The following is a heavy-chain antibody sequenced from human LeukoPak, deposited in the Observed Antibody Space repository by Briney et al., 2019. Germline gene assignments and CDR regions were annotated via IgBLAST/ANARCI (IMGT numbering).Heavy chain of an antibody. V-gene: IGHV3-23*01. J-gene: IGHJ4*02. Sequence: GGSLRLFCAASGFTFSHYWMSWVRQAPGKGLEWVSGIIGGAGSTYYADSVRGRFTISGDNSKNTLYLQMNSLRADDTAVYYCAHGTMYQLDSWGQGTLVTVSS. D-gene: IGHD2-2*01. CDR1: GFTFSHYW. CDR3: AHGTMYQLDS. CDR2: IIGGAGST.